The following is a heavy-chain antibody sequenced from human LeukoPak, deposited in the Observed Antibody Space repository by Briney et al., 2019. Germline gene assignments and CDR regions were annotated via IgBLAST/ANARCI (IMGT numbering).Heavy chain of an antibody. V-gene: IGHV3-9*01. J-gene: IGHJ4*02. CDR3: VKDMELGGYGDRAKFDC. CDR2: INRDSAEI. Sequence: GRSLRLSCEASGFLFGDYAMHWVRQAPGKGLEWVSGINRDSAEIAYAGFVKGRFTISRDNAKNSLYLQMNSLRPEDTALYYCVKDMELGGYGDRAKFDCWGQGTLVTVSS. CDR1: GFLFGDYA. D-gene: IGHD5-12*01.